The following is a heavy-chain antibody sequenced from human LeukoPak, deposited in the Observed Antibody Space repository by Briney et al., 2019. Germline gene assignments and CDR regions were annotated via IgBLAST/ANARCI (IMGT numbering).Heavy chain of an antibody. CDR3: ARGRPYSGGYHLDY. Sequence: SETLSLTCTVSGDSTSSDRYYGGWVRQPPGKGLEWIGNIYYSGSTYYNPSLKSRVTMSVDTSRNQFFLKLNSVTAADTAVYYCARGRPYSGGYHLDYWGQGTLVTVSA. V-gene: IGHV4-39*01. CDR2: IYYSGST. J-gene: IGHJ4*02. D-gene: IGHD1-26*01. CDR1: GDSTSSDRYY.